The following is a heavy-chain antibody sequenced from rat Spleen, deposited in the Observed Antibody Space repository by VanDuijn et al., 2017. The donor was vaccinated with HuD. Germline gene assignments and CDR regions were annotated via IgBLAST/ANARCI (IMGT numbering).Heavy chain of an antibody. CDR3: ARHQYGYTDFDY. V-gene: IGHV5-7*01. J-gene: IGHJ2*01. Sequence: EVQLVESGGGLVQPGRSMKLSCAASGFTFSHYDMAWVRQAPKKGLEWVAFISYDDSRTYYRDSVKGRFTISRDNAKSTLYLQMDSLRSEHTATYYCARHQYGYTDFDYWGQGVMVTVSS. D-gene: IGHD1-4*01. CDR2: ISYDDSRT. CDR1: GFTFSHYD.